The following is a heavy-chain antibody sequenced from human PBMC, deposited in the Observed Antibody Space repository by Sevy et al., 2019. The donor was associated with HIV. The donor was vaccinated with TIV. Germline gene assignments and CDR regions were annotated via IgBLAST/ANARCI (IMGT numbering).Heavy chain of an antibody. CDR3: ARSIAAAGTHYYYYGMDV. CDR1: GFTVSSNY. Sequence: GSLRLSCAASGFTVSSNYMSWVRQAPGKGLEWVSVIYSGGSTYYADSVKGRFTISRDNSKNTLYLQMNSLRAEDTAVYYCARSIAAAGTHYYYYGMDVWGQGTTVTVSS. D-gene: IGHD6-13*01. V-gene: IGHV3-53*01. J-gene: IGHJ6*02. CDR2: IYSGGST.